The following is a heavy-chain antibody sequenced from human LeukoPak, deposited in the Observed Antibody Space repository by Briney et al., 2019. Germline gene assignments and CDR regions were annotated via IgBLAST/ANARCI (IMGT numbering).Heavy chain of an antibody. J-gene: IGHJ5*02. CDR2: INPSGGST. CDR1: GYTFTSYD. Sequence: ASVKVSCKASGYTFTSYDINWVRQAPGQGLEWMGIINPSGGSTSYAQKFQGRVTMTRDMSTSTVYMELSSLRSEDTAVYYCARAEYSSTAGRANWFDPWGQGTLVTVSS. CDR3: ARAEYSSTAGRANWFDP. D-gene: IGHD6-6*01. V-gene: IGHV1-46*01.